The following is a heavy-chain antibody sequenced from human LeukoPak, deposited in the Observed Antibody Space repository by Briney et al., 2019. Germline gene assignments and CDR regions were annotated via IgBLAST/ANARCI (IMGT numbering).Heavy chain of an antibody. CDR1: GFTFSDYA. D-gene: IGHD6-6*01. CDR3: ARSGRGSSTWFDF. Sequence: PGGSLRLSCAASGFTFSDYAMHWVRQAPGKGLHWVAVTSYDGSKKYYADSVKGRFTISRDNSKNTLYLQMNTLRAVDTAVYYCARSGRGSSTWFDFWGQGTLVTVSS. CDR2: TSYDGSKK. J-gene: IGHJ4*02. V-gene: IGHV3-30*01.